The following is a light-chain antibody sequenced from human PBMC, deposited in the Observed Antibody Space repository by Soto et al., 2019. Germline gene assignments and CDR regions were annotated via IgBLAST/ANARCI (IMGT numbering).Light chain of an antibody. Sequence: AIQMTQSPSSLSASVGDRVTITCRASQGIRNGLGWYQQKPGKAPKLLIYAASTLQSGVPSRFSGSGPGTDFTLTISSLQPEDFATYYCLQDYNYPFTFGGGTKVEIK. CDR3: LQDYNYPFT. J-gene: IGKJ4*01. CDR1: QGIRNG. V-gene: IGKV1-6*01. CDR2: AAS.